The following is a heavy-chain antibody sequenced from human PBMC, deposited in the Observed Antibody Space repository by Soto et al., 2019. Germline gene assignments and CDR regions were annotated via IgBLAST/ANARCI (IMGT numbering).Heavy chain of an antibody. CDR1: GGSISSYY. V-gene: IGHV4-59*01. D-gene: IGHD3-22*01. CDR2: IYYSGST. Sequence: PSETLSLTCTVSGGSISSYYWSWIRQPPGKGLEWIGYIYYSGSTNYNPSLKSRVTISVDTSKNQFSLKLSSVTAADTAVYYCARAPVTYYDSKGMDVWGQGTTVTVSS. CDR3: ARAPVTYYDSKGMDV. J-gene: IGHJ6*02.